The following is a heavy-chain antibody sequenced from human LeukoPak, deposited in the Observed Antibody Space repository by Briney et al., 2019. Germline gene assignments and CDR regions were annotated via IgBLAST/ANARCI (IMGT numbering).Heavy chain of an antibody. CDR1: GFTFSSYG. CDR2: IWYDGSNK. CDR3: ARDSAAAASFDY. Sequence: GRSLRLSCVASGFTFSSYGMHWGRQAPGKGLEWVAVIWYDGSNKYYADSVKGRFTISRDNSKNTLYLQMNSLRAEDTAVYYCARDSAAAASFDYWGQGTLVTVSS. D-gene: IGHD6-13*01. V-gene: IGHV3-33*01. J-gene: IGHJ4*02.